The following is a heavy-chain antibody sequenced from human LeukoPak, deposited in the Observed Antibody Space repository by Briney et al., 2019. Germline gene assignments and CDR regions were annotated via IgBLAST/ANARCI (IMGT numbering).Heavy chain of an antibody. D-gene: IGHD6-13*01. CDR2: IWYDGSNK. J-gene: IGHJ4*02. V-gene: IGHV3-33*01. Sequence: GGSLRLSCAASGFTFSSYGMHWVRQAPGKGLEWVAVIWYDGSNKYYADSVKGRFTISRDNSKNTLYLQMNSLRAEDTAVYYCAGLARIAAAGTPWGDYWGQGTLVTVSS. CDR1: GFTFSSYG. CDR3: AGLARIAAAGTPWGDY.